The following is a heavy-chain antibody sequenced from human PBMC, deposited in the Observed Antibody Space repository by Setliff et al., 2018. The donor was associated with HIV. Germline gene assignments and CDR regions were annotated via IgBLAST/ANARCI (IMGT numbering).Heavy chain of an antibody. V-gene: IGHV3-30*07. CDR2: ILYDGSRT. CDR3: ARVPPDRGGYSIFDS. J-gene: IGHJ4*02. CDR1: GFTFSTFA. D-gene: IGHD3-22*01. Sequence: GGSLRLSCVASGFTFSTFAMHWVRQAPGKGLEWVSVILYDGSRTYYIDSVKGRFTISRDNSKNTVYLQMNSLRAEDTAMYYCARVPPDRGGYSIFDSWGQGTLVTVSS.